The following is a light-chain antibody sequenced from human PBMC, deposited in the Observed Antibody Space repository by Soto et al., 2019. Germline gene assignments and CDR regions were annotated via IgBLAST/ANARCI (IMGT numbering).Light chain of an antibody. Sequence: DIQMTQSPSTLSASVGDRVTITCRASQSISGWLAWYQQKPGKAPKLLIYDDSNLQSGVPSRFSGRESGTEFTLTINSMQPDDVATYYCQQYKSSYTFGQGTKLEIK. CDR1: QSISGW. J-gene: IGKJ2*01. V-gene: IGKV1-5*01. CDR2: DDS. CDR3: QQYKSSYT.